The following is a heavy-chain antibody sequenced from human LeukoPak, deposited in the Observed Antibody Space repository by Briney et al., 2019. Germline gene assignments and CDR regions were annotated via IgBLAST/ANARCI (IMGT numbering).Heavy chain of an antibody. Sequence: AGGSLRLSCAASGFTFSNYWMSWVRQAPGKGLQWVANIKEDGSEKYYADSVKGRFTISRDNSKSTLYLQMNSLRAEDTAVYYCAKGLRAGITARPDYSWGQGTLVTVST. CDR3: AKGLRAGITARPDYS. V-gene: IGHV3-7*05. CDR2: IKEDGSEK. D-gene: IGHD6-13*01. CDR1: GFTFSNYW. J-gene: IGHJ4*02.